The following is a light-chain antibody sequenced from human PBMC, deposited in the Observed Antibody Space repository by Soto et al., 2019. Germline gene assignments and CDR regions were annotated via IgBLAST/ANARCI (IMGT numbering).Light chain of an antibody. CDR2: DVS. V-gene: IGLV2-14*03. CDR1: SSDVGGYDF. CDR3: SSYTSISTYV. Sequence: QSALTQPASVSGSPGQSITISCTGTSSDVGGYDFVSWYQHHPGKAPRLMIYDVSHRPSGVSDRFSASKSGNTASLTISGLLAEDEADYYCSSYTSISTYVFGTGPKLTVL. J-gene: IGLJ1*01.